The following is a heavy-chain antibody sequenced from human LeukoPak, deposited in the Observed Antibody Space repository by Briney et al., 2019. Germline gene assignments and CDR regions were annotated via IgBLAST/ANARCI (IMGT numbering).Heavy chain of an antibody. CDR1: GGTFSSYA. J-gene: IGHJ5*02. D-gene: IGHD4-23*01. Sequence: SVKVSCKASGGTFSSYAISWVRQAPGQGLEWMGGIIPIFGTANYAQKFQGRVTITADEYTSTAYMELSSLRSEDTAVYYCARRDYGGNYNWFDPWGQGTLVTVSS. CDR2: IIPIFGTA. V-gene: IGHV1-69*13. CDR3: ARRDYGGNYNWFDP.